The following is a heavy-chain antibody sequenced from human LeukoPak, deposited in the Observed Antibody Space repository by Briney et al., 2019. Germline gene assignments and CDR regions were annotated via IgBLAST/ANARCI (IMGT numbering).Heavy chain of an antibody. J-gene: IGHJ6*03. CDR2: ICSDGSNT. Sequence: GGSLRLSCAASGFTFSTYWMHWVRQVPGKGLEWVSRICSDGSNTIYADSVKGRFTISRDNANNSLSLQMNSLRGDDAAVYYCARECDLPGAYYMDVWGKGTTVTVSS. CDR3: ARECDLPGAYYMDV. V-gene: IGHV3-74*01. D-gene: IGHD7-27*01. CDR1: GFTFSTYW.